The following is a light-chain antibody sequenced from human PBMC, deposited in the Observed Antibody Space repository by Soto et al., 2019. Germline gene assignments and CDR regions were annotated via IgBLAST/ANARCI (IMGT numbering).Light chain of an antibody. CDR2: WAS. Sequence: DIVMTQSPDSLAVSLGERATINCKSSQSVLYSSNNKNFLAWYQQKPGQPPKLLIYWASTRESGFPDRFSGSGSGTDFTLTISSLQAEDVAVYSCQQYYSPPYTFGQGTKLEIK. CDR3: QQYYSPPYT. V-gene: IGKV4-1*01. CDR1: QSVLYSSNNKNF. J-gene: IGKJ2*01.